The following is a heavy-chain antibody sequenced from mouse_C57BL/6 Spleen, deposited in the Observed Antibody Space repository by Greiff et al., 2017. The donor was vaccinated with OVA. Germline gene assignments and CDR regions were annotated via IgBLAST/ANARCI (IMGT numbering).Heavy chain of an antibody. J-gene: IGHJ2*01. V-gene: IGHV1-81*01. CDR1: GYTFTSYG. CDR2: IYPRSGNT. Sequence: VKLQESGAELARPGASVKLSCKASGYTFTSYGISWVKQRTGQGLEWIGEIYPRSGNTYYNEKFKGKATLTADKSSSTAYMELRSLTSGDSAVYFCARRDTTVVATNYWGQGTTLTVSS. D-gene: IGHD1-1*01. CDR3: ARRDTTVVATNY.